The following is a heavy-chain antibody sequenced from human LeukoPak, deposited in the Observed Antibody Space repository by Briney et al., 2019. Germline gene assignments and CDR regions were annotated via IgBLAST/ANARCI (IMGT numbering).Heavy chain of an antibody. Sequence: ASVKVSCKASGYTFTDLYIHWVRHAPGQGLELMGFIRSNTGGTSYAQKFQGRVTMTRDTSISTAYMELSGLTSDDTAVYFCARHNYDFDFDYWGQGTLVTVSS. V-gene: IGHV1-2*02. CDR1: GYTFTDLY. D-gene: IGHD4-11*01. CDR3: ARHNYDFDFDY. CDR2: IRSNTGGT. J-gene: IGHJ4*02.